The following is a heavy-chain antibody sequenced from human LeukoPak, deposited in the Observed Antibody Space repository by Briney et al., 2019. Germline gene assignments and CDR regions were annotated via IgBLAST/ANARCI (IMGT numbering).Heavy chain of an antibody. V-gene: IGHV3-21*01. CDR1: GFTSSSYR. D-gene: IGHD1-20*01. J-gene: IGHJ4*02. CDR3: ARDPPFIIGTTFFDY. Sequence: GGSLRLSCAASGFTSSSYRMNWVRQAPGKGLEWVSSISTSSTYIYYADSVKGRFTISRDNAKNSLYLQMNSLRAEDTAVYYCARDPPFIIGTTFFDYWGQGTLVTVSS. CDR2: ISTSSTYI.